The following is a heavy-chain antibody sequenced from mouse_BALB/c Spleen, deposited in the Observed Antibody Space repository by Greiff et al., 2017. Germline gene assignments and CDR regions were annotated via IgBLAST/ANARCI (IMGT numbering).Heavy chain of an antibody. CDR2: ISSGGNYT. Sequence: EVQRVESGGDLVKPGGSLKLSCAASGFTFSSYGMSWVRQTPDKRLEWVATISSGGNYTYYPDSVKGRFTISRDNAKNTLYLQMSSLKSEDTAMYYCARHGGVVATDWYFDVWGAGTTVTVSS. J-gene: IGHJ1*01. CDR3: ARHGGVVATDWYFDV. CDR1: GFTFSSYG. D-gene: IGHD1-1*01. V-gene: IGHV5-6*01.